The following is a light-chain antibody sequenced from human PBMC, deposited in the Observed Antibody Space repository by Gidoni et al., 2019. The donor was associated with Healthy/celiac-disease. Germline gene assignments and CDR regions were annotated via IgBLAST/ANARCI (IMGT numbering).Light chain of an antibody. CDR3: QQYYSTPRT. Sequence: DIVLTQSPASLAVSLGERAPINCKPSQSVLYSSNNKNYLAWYQQKPGQPPKLLIYWASTRESGVPERFSGSGSGTDFTLTISSLQAEDVAVYYCQQYYSTPRTFGQGTKVEIK. J-gene: IGKJ1*01. CDR1: QSVLYSSNNKNY. V-gene: IGKV4-1*01. CDR2: WAS.